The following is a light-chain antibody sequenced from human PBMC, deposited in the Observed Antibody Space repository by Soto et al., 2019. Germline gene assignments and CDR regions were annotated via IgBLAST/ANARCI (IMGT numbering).Light chain of an antibody. CDR1: QSVSSSY. V-gene: IGKV3-20*01. CDR3: QQYGSSPPIT. CDR2: GAS. Sequence: IVLTQSPATPSLSPGERATLSCRASQSVSSSYLAWYQPKPGQAPRLLIYGASSRATGIPDRFSGSGSGTDFTLTISRLEPEDFAVYYCQQYGSSPPITFGQGTRLEIK. J-gene: IGKJ5*01.